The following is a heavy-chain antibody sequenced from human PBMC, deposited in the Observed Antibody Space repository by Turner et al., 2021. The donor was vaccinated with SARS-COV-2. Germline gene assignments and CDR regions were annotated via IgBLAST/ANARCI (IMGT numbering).Heavy chain of an antibody. Sequence: EVQLVESGGGLVKPGGSLRLSCAASGFTLSSYSMNWVRQAPGKGLEWVSSISSSSSYIYYADSVKGRFTISRDNAKNSLYLQLNSLRAEDTAVYYCATIAAAGPDFYYYCGMDVWGQGTTVTVSS. CDR1: GFTLSSYS. D-gene: IGHD6-13*01. J-gene: IGHJ6*02. CDR2: ISSSSSYI. CDR3: ATIAAAGPDFYYYCGMDV. V-gene: IGHV3-21*01.